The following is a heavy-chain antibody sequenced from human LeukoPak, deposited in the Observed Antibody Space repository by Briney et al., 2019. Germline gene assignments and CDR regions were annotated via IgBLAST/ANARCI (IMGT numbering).Heavy chain of an antibody. V-gene: IGHV4-59*11. D-gene: IGHD2-2*01. CDR1: DDSISGHF. CDR2: IHSSRGT. J-gene: IGHJ5*02. Sequence: SETLSLTCGVSDDSISGHFWTWIRQPPGKALEWVCYIHSSRGTKYNPSLESRVSLSLDASKNQFSLRLNSVTAADTAVYYCARLHCSSSSCLFPVFGYTNWFDPWGQGTLVTVSS. CDR3: ARLHCSSSSCLFPVFGYTNWFDP.